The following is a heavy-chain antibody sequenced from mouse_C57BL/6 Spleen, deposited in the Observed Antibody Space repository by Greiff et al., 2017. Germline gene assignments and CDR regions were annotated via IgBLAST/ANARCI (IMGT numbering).Heavy chain of an antibody. V-gene: IGHV1-54*01. Sequence: QVQLKQSGAELVRPGTSVKVSCKASGYAFTNYLIEWVKQRPGQGLEWIGVINPGSGGTNYNEKFKGKATLTADKSSSTAYMQLSSLTSEDSAVYFCARGTGVADYWGQGTTLTVSS. CDR2: INPGSGGT. CDR1: GYAFTNYL. D-gene: IGHD1-1*01. CDR3: ARGTGVADY. J-gene: IGHJ2*01.